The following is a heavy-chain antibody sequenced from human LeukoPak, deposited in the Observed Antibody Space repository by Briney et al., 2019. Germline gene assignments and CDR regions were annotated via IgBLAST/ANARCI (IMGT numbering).Heavy chain of an antibody. Sequence: GGSLRLSCAASGFTSSSYSMNWVRQAPGKGLEWVSYISSSSSTIYYADSVKGRFTISRDNAKNSLYLQMNSLRAEDTAVYYCARDLDSSSSGYFQHWGQGTLVTVSS. CDR1: GFTSSSYS. CDR3: ARDLDSSSSGYFQH. D-gene: IGHD6-6*01. V-gene: IGHV3-48*01. CDR2: ISSSSSTI. J-gene: IGHJ1*01.